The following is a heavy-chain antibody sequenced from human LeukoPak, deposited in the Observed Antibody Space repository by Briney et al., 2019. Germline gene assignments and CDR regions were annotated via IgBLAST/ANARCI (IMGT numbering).Heavy chain of an antibody. CDR2: ISGSGGST. V-gene: IGHV3-23*01. D-gene: IGHD2-2*01. J-gene: IGHJ3*02. Sequence: GGSLRLSCAASGFTFSSYAMSWVRQAPGKGLEWVSAISGSGGSTYYADSVKGRFTISRDNSKNTLYLQMNSLRAEDTAVYYCAKVLSHCSSASCYSFDAFDIWGQGTMVTVSS. CDR3: AKVLSHCSSASCYSFDAFDI. CDR1: GFTFSSYA.